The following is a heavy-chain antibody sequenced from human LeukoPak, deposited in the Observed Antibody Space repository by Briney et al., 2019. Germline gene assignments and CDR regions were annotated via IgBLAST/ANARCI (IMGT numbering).Heavy chain of an antibody. J-gene: IGHJ4*02. Sequence: SETLSLTCTVSGGSISSSSYYWGWIRQPPGKGLEWIGSIYYSGSTYYNPSLKSRVTISVDTSKNQFSLKLSSVTAADTAVYYCARVGYDSSGSQAHFDYWGQGTLVTVSS. D-gene: IGHD3-22*01. CDR1: GGSISSSSYY. CDR3: ARVGYDSSGSQAHFDY. V-gene: IGHV4-39*07. CDR2: IYYSGST.